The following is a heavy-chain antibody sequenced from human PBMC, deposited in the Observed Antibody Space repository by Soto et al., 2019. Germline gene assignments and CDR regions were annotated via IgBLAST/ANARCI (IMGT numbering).Heavy chain of an antibody. J-gene: IGHJ6*03. Sequence: PGGSLRLSCAASGFTFNSYGMHWVRQAPGKGLEWVAVIWYDGSNKYYADSVKGRFTISRDNSKNTLYLQMNSLRAEDTAVYYCARDRPTYYDFMDVWGKGTTVTVSS. V-gene: IGHV3-33*01. CDR3: ARDRPTYYDFMDV. CDR1: GFTFNSYG. D-gene: IGHD3-3*01. CDR2: IWYDGSNK.